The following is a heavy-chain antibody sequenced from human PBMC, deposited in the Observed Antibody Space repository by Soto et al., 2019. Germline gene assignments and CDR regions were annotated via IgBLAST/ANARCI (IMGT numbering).Heavy chain of an antibody. D-gene: IGHD5-18*01. CDR1: GFTFSSYA. Sequence: PGGSLRLSCAASGFTFSSYAMSWVRQAPGKGLEWVSATSGSGGSTYYADSVKGRFTISRDNSKNTLYLQMNSLRAEDTAVYYCAKIGLQFRKSSGIQLWFHPVDDFDYWGQGTLVTVSS. J-gene: IGHJ4*02. CDR3: AKIGLQFRKSSGIQLWFHPVDDFDY. CDR2: TSGSGGST. V-gene: IGHV3-23*01.